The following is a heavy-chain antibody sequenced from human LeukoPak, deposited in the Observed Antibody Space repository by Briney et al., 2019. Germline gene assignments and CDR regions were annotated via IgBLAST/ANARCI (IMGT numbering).Heavy chain of an antibody. V-gene: IGHV1-2*02. CDR2: IGPHSTFT. CDR1: GFTFTDHY. D-gene: IGHD2/OR15-2a*01. J-gene: IGHJ4*02. Sequence: GASVKVSCKSSGFTFTDHYIHWVRQGPGQGLEWMGYIGPHSTFTSSPQEFQGRVTMTRDASMSTAYMELTRLTSDDTAVYYCVREGEGPLSKDFAYWGQGTLVTVSS. CDR3: VREGEGPLSKDFAY.